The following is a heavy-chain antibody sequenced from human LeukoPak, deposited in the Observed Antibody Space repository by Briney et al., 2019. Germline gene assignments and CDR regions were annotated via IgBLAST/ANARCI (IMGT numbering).Heavy chain of an antibody. V-gene: IGHV3-11*04. Sequence: GGSLRLSCAASRFTFSDYYMSWIRQIPGKGLEWISYISGGGSTIEYADSVKGRFTISRDNAQNSLFLQMNSLRAEDTAVYFCARYRSSPIKAFDTWGQGTMVTAS. D-gene: IGHD6-6*01. CDR1: RFTFSDYY. CDR2: ISGGGSTI. J-gene: IGHJ3*02. CDR3: ARYRSSPIKAFDT.